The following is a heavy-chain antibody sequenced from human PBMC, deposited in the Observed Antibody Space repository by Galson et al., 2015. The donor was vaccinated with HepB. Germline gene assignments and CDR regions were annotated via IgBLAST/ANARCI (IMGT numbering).Heavy chain of an antibody. CDR2: IAVGSGNT. Sequence: SVKVSCKASGFTFSGSAMQWVRQARGQRLEWLGWIAVGSGNTKYAQKFQDRVSFSRDLSTNTAYMELSSLRSEDTAVYFCAAAYYDSLTGQYGMDVWGQGTTVTVSS. V-gene: IGHV1-58*02. J-gene: IGHJ6*02. CDR1: GFTFSGSA. D-gene: IGHD3/OR15-3a*01. CDR3: AAAYYDSLTGQYGMDV.